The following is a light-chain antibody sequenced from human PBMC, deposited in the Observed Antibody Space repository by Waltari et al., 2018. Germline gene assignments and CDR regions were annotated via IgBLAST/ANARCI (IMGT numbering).Light chain of an antibody. J-gene: IGLJ2*01. CDR3: CSYSGSNTWI. Sequence: QPALTQPASVSGSPGQSIPVSCTGTSGGYNLVSWYQHPPAKGPKLRIYDGKTRPSGVSNRFSGSQSGNTASLTISGLQPEDEAHYYCCSYSGSNTWIFGGGTQLTVL. CDR2: DGK. V-gene: IGLV2-23*01. CDR1: SGGYNL.